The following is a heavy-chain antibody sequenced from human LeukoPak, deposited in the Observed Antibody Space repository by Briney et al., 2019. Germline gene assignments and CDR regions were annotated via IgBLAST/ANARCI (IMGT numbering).Heavy chain of an antibody. V-gene: IGHV5-51*01. D-gene: IGHD3-10*01. Sequence: GESLKISCKASGXSFTNYWIGWVRQMPGKGLEWMGIIYPGDSDTRYSPSFQGQVTISADKSISTAYLQRSSLQASDTAMYYCATYAGSSSKYFQDWGQGTLVTVSS. CDR1: GXSFTNYW. J-gene: IGHJ1*01. CDR2: IYPGDSDT. CDR3: ATYAGSSSKYFQD.